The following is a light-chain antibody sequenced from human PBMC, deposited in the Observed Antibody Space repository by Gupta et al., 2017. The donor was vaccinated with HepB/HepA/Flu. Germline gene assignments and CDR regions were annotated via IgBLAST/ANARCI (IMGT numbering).Light chain of an antibody. J-gene: IGKJ5*01. V-gene: IGKV1-16*02. CDR3: QQYHSYPLT. CDR2: AAS. CDR1: QGIGNY. Sequence: DIQMTQSPSSLSASVGDRVTITCRASQGIGNYLAWFQQKPGAAPKSLIYAASSLPSGVPSKFSGSVSATDFTLTISSLQPEDFATYYCQQYHSYPLTFGQGTRLDIK.